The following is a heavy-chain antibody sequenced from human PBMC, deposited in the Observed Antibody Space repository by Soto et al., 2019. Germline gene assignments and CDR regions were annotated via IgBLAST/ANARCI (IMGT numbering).Heavy chain of an antibody. V-gene: IGHV4-34*01. CDR2: INHSGST. J-gene: IGHJ4*02. Sequence: SETLSLTCAVYGGSFSGYYWSWIRQPPGKGLEWIGEINHSGSTNYNPSLKSRVTISVDTSKNQFSLKLSSVTAADTAVYYCARGFTMVRGVMDSGAESDYWGQGTLVTV. CDR1: GGSFSGYY. CDR3: ARGFTMVRGVMDSGAESDY. D-gene: IGHD3-10*01.